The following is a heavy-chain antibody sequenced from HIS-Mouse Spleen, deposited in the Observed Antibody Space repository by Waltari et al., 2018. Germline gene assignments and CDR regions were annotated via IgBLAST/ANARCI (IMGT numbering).Heavy chain of an antibody. D-gene: IGHD3-10*01. J-gene: IGHJ3*02. V-gene: IGHV3-33*01. CDR1: GFTFSSYG. CDR2: IWYEGSNK. Sequence: QVQLVESGGGVVQPGRSLRLSCAASGFTFSSYGMHWVRQAPGKGLEWVAGIWYEGSNKNYPDSVKGRFTSSRDNSKNTLYLQMNSLRAEDTAVYYCARDYYGSGSSEAFDIWGQGTMVTVSS. CDR3: ARDYYGSGSSEAFDI.